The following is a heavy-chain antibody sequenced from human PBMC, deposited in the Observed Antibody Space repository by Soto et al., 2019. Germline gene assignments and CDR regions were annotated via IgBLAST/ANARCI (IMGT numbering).Heavy chain of an antibody. CDR2: INPNSGGT. J-gene: IGHJ6*02. CDR1: GYTFTGYY. CDR3: ARDHQPSGYYFGDYYYYYGMDV. D-gene: IGHD3-3*01. Sequence: ASVKVSCKASGYTFTGYYMHWVRQAPGQGLEWMGWINPNSGGTNYAQKFQGWVTMTRDTSISTAYMELSRLRSDDTAVYYCARDHQPSGYYFGDYYYYYGMDVWGQGTTVTVYS. V-gene: IGHV1-2*04.